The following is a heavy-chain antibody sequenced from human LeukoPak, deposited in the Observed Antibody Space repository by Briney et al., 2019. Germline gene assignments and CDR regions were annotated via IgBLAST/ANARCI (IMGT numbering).Heavy chain of an antibody. CDR1: GFTFNGYW. V-gene: IGHV3-74*01. D-gene: IGHD3-10*01. CDR2: LNSDGSRT. J-gene: IGHJ4*02. CDR3: ARGNFYSGSGSSPLDY. Sequence: GGSLRLSCVASGFTFNGYWMHWVRQVRGEGLVWVARLNSDGSRTSYVDSAKGRFTIARDNAKNTLFLQMNSLGVEDSAIYVGARGNFYSGSGSSPLDYWGQGTLVTVSS.